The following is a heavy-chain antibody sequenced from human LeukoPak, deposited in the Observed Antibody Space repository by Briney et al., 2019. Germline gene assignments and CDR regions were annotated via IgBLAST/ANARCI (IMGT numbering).Heavy chain of an antibody. D-gene: IGHD1-1*01. J-gene: IGHJ4*02. CDR2: INPSGGST. V-gene: IGHV1-46*01. CDR1: GYTFTSYG. Sequence: ASVKVSCKASGYTFTSYGISWVRQAPGQGLEWMGIINPSGGSTSYAQKFQGRVTMTRDTSTSTVYMELSSLRSEDTAVYYCARSTGTTPYDYWGQGTLVTVSS. CDR3: ARSTGTTPYDY.